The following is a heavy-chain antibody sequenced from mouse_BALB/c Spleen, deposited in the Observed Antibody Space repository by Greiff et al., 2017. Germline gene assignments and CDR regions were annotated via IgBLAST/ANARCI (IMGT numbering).Heavy chain of an antibody. J-gene: IGHJ1*01. CDR1: GFTFSSYA. D-gene: IGHD2-14*01. Sequence: EVKLMESGGGLVKPGGSLKLSCAASGFTFSSYAMSWVRQTPEKRLEWVATISSGGSYTYYPDSVKGRFTISRDNAKNTLYLQMSSLRSEDTAMYYCARQGYDDADGDWYFDVWGAGTTVTVSS. CDR3: ARQGYDDADGDWYFDV. CDR2: ISSGGSYT. V-gene: IGHV5-9-3*01.